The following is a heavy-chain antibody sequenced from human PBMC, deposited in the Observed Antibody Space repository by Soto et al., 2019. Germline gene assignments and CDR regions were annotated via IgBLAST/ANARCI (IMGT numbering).Heavy chain of an antibody. D-gene: IGHD2-15*01. V-gene: IGHV3-15*07. CDR2: IKTKSEGGPT. J-gene: IGHJ6*02. CDR3: TTGSVEGV. CDR1: GLPISNAW. Sequence: EVQLVESGGGLIQPGGSLRLSCAASGLPISNAWMNWVRQAPGKGLEWVGRIKTKSEGGPTDYAAAVKGRFTVSRDDSKNTLYLQMNSLKTEDTAVYYCTTGSVEGVWGQGTTVTVSS.